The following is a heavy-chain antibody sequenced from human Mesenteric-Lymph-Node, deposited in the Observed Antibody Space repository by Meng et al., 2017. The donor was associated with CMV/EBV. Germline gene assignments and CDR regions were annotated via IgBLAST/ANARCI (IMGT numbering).Heavy chain of an antibody. D-gene: IGHD2-15*01. J-gene: IGHJ4*02. CDR3: ARSLRFRSGGSWKYFDY. V-gene: IGHV4-39*07. CDR2: IYYSGST. CDR1: GGSISSISYY. Sequence: SETLSLTCTVSGGSISSISYYWGWILQPPGKGLEWIGSIYYSGSTYYNPSLKSRVTISVDTSKNQFSLKLSSVTAADTAVYYCARSLRFRSGGSWKYFDYWGQGTLVTVSS.